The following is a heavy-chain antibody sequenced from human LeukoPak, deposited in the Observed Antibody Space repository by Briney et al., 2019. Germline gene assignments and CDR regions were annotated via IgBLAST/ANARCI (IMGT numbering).Heavy chain of an antibody. Sequence: GGSLRLSCAASGFTFDDYAMHWVRQAPGKGLEWVSLISWDGGSTYYADSVKGRFTISRDNSKNSLYLQMNSLRAEDTALYYCAKDQGSSGWDHFDYWGQGTLVTVSS. J-gene: IGHJ4*02. D-gene: IGHD6-19*01. CDR3: AKDQGSSGWDHFDY. CDR1: GFTFDDYA. V-gene: IGHV3-43D*03. CDR2: ISWDGGST.